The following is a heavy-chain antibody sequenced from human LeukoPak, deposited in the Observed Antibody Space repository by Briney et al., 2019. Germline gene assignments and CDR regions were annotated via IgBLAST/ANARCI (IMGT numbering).Heavy chain of an antibody. D-gene: IGHD6-13*01. J-gene: IGHJ4*02. CDR1: GFTLSDYA. CDR3: AKEGLGSSWYPNYFDY. CDR2: ISYDGSNK. V-gene: IGHV3-30*18. Sequence: GGSLRLSCAASGFTLSDYAMHWVRQAPGKGLEWVALISYDGSNKYYADFVKGRFTISRDSSKNTLYLQVNSLRAEDTAVYYCAKEGLGSSWYPNYFDYWGQGTLVTVSS.